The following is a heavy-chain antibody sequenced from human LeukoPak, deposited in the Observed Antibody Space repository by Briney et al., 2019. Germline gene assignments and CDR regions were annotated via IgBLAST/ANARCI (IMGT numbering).Heavy chain of an antibody. CDR2: IKQDGSEK. D-gene: IGHD3-3*01. Sequence: GGSLRLSCAASGFTFSSYWMSWVRQAPGKGLEWVANIKQDGSEKYYVDSAKDRFNISRDNAKNSLYLQMNSLRAEDTAVYYCARDRRDYDFWSGYYYFDYWGQGTLVTVSS. V-gene: IGHV3-7*01. CDR1: GFTFSSYW. CDR3: ARDRRDYDFWSGYYYFDY. J-gene: IGHJ4*02.